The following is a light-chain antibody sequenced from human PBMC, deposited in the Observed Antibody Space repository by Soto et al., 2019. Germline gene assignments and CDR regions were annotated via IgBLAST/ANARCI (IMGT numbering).Light chain of an antibody. J-gene: IGLJ1*01. CDR3: TSFTSASTYV. CDR1: SSDVGGYKY. V-gene: IGLV2-14*01. CDR2: EVS. Sequence: QSVLTQPASVSGSPGQSITISCTGISSDVGGYKYVSWYQQHPGKAPKLMIYEVSNRPSGVSNRFSGSKSGNTASLTISGLQTEDEADYYCTSFTSASTYVFGSGTKVTVL.